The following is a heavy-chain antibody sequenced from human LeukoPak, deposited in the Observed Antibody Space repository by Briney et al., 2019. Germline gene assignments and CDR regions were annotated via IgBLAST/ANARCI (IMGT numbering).Heavy chain of an antibody. V-gene: IGHV4-39*01. CDR1: GGSIGSNSYY. Sequence: SETLSLTCSVSGGSIGSNSYYWGWIRQPPGEGLEWIGSIYYSGRTYYNPSLKSRVTISVDTSKNQFSLKLRSVTAADTGVYYCARQSGYSDYDYSRGPEGYYYGMDVWGQGTTVTVSS. D-gene: IGHD5-12*01. CDR2: IYYSGRT. CDR3: ARQSGYSDYDYSRGPEGYYYGMDV. J-gene: IGHJ6*02.